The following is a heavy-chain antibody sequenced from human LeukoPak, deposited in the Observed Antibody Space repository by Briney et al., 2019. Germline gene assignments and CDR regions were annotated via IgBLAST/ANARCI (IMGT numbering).Heavy chain of an antibody. V-gene: IGHV4-34*01. Sequence: PSETLSLTCAVYDGSFGAHYWSWIRQPPGKGLEWIGEIDHSGSTNYNPSPKSRVTISVATSKNQFSLKLNSVTAADTAVYYCAREASGSPDYFDSWGQGSLVTVSS. CDR1: DGSFGAHY. CDR3: AREASGSPDYFDS. J-gene: IGHJ4*02. D-gene: IGHD1-26*01. CDR2: IDHSGST.